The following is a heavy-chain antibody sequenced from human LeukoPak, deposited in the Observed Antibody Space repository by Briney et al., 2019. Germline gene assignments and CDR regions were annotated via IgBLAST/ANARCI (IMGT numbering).Heavy chain of an antibody. CDR3: ARLSPIWWFY. D-gene: IGHD2-21*01. J-gene: IGHJ4*02. CDR2: IYYDGRN. CDR1: GGSISSSSHY. V-gene: IGHV4-39*01. Sequence: KPSETLSLTCTVSGGSISSSSHYCGWIRQPPGKGLEWIGSIYYDGRNYYNPSLKNRVTISADTSKNQFSLKLSSVTAADTAVYYCARLSPIWWFYWGQGTLVTVSS.